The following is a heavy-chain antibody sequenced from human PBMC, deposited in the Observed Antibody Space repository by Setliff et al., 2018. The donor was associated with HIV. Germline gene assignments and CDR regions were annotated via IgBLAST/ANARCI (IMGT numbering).Heavy chain of an antibody. V-gene: IGHV3-48*04. CDR3: AQGLL. CDR1: GLPFNGYT. Sequence: PGESLKISCITSGLPFNGYTMNWVRQAPGRGLECISYISYSGNTIYYADSVKGRFTISRDNAKNSLFLQMDSLRAEDTAVYYCAQGLLWGQGTVVTVSS. CDR2: ISYSGNTI. J-gene: IGHJ3*01.